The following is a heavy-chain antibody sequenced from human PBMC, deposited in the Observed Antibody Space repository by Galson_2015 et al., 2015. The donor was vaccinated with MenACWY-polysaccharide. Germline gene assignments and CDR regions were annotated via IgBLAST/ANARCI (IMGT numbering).Heavy chain of an antibody. CDR3: ARGGAYCGGDCRSWSLTGDY. D-gene: IGHD2-21*02. J-gene: IGHJ4*02. CDR1: GYTFTSYG. Sequence: SCKASGYTFTSYGISWVRQAPGQGLEWMGWISAYNGNTNYAQKLQGRVTMTTDTSTSTAYMELRSLRSDDTAVYYCARGGAYCGGDCRSWSLTGDYWGQGTLVTVSS. V-gene: IGHV1-18*01. CDR2: ISAYNGNT.